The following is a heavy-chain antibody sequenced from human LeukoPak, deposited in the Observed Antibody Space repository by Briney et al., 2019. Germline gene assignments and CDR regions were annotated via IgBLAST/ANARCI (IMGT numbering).Heavy chain of an antibody. CDR3: AREGGFYRPLDY. Sequence: PSETLSLTCTVSGRSIGTYYWNWIRQPPGKGLEWIGYIYYNGSTNYNPSLKSQVTISVDTSKNRFSLKLSSVTAADTAVYYCAREGGFYRPLDYSGRGTLVTVSS. V-gene: IGHV4-59*01. D-gene: IGHD3-3*01. CDR2: IYYNGST. J-gene: IGHJ4*02. CDR1: GRSIGTYY.